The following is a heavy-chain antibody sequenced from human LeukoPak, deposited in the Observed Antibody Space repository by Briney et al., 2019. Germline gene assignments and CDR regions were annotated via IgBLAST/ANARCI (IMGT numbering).Heavy chain of an antibody. CDR2: INPNSGGT. D-gene: IGHD3-10*01. J-gene: IGHJ4*02. V-gene: IGHV1-2*02. CDR1: GYTFTGYY. CDR3: ARVSGQYGSGNYPLDY. Sequence: ASVKVSCKASGYTFTGYYMHWVRQAPGRGLEWMGWINPNSGGTNFAQKFQGRVTMTRDTSISTAYMELSRLRSDDTAVYYCARVSGQYGSGNYPLDYWGQGTLVTVSS.